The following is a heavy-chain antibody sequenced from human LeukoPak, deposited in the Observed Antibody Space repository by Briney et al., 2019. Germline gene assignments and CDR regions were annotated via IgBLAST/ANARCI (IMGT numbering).Heavy chain of an antibody. V-gene: IGHV4-38-2*02. CDR1: AYSIRSGYF. Sequence: SETLSLTCTVSAYSIRSGYFWGWIRQPPGKGLEWIASIYHSGSTYYNPSPKSRVTISVDTSKNQFSLKLTSVTAADTAVYYCARVLYYDVLTGYYINGWFDPWGQGTLVTVSS. CDR2: IYHSGST. D-gene: IGHD3-9*01. J-gene: IGHJ5*02. CDR3: ARVLYYDVLTGYYINGWFDP.